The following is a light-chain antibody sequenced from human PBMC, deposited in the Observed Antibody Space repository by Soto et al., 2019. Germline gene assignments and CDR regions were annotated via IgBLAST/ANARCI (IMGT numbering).Light chain of an antibody. CDR1: QSVSRY. Sequence: DIVLTQSPATLSLSPGERATLSCRASQSVSRYLAWYQQKPGQAPRHLIYDASNRATGIPARFSGSGSGTDFTLTISSLEPEDFAVYYCQQRSDWPSTFGGGTKVEI. J-gene: IGKJ4*01. CDR3: QQRSDWPST. CDR2: DAS. V-gene: IGKV3-11*01.